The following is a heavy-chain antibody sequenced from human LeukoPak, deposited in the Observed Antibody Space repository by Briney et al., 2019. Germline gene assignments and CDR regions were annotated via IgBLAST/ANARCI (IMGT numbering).Heavy chain of an antibody. CDR3: ARDPERQNYDSSGFDY. Sequence: PSQTLPLTCTVSGGSISSGSYYWSWIRQPAGKGLEWIGRIYTSGSTNYNPSLKSRVTISVDTSKNQFSLKLSSVTAADTAVYYCARDPERQNYDSSGFDYWGQGTLVTVSS. J-gene: IGHJ4*02. CDR2: IYTSGST. CDR1: GGSISSGSYY. D-gene: IGHD3-22*01. V-gene: IGHV4-61*02.